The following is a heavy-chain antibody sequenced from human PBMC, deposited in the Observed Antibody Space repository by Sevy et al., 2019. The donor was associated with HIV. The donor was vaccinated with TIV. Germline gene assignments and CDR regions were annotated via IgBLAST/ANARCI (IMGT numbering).Heavy chain of an antibody. J-gene: IGHJ6*02. Sequence: GGSLRLSCAASGFTFGNYWMHWVRQAPGKGLVWISRINNDGSNTNYADSVKGRFTTSRDNAKNTLYLQMNSLRAEDTAVYYCARDLGDDFWSGYYTNGMDVWGQGTTVTVSS. D-gene: IGHD3-3*01. CDR2: INNDGSNT. V-gene: IGHV3-74*01. CDR1: GFTFGNYW. CDR3: ARDLGDDFWSGYYTNGMDV.